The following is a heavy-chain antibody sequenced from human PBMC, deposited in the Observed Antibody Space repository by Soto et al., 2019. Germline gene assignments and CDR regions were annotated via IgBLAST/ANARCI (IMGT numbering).Heavy chain of an antibody. Sequence: SETLSLTCAVYGGSFIGYYWSWIRQPPGKGLEWIGEINHSGSTNYNPSLKSRVTISVDTSKNQFSLKLSSVAAADTAVYYCARGPWGAHYGFDIWGQGTMVTVSS. CDR3: ARGPWGAHYGFDI. D-gene: IGHD3-16*01. J-gene: IGHJ3*02. CDR2: INHSGST. CDR1: GGSFIGYY. V-gene: IGHV4-34*01.